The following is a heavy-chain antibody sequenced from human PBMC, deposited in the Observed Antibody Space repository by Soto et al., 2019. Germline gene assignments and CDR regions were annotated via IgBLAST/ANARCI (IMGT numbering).Heavy chain of an antibody. D-gene: IGHD3-10*01. Sequence: EVQLVESGGGLVQPGRSLRLSCAASGFTFDDYAMHWVRQAPGKGLEWVSGISWNSGSIGYADSVKGRFTISRDNAKNSLYLQMNSLRAEDTALYYCAKIGVAATGSYYYYYGMDVWGQGTTVTVSS. CDR1: GFTFDDYA. J-gene: IGHJ6*02. CDR2: ISWNSGSI. CDR3: AKIGVAATGSYYYYYGMDV. V-gene: IGHV3-9*01.